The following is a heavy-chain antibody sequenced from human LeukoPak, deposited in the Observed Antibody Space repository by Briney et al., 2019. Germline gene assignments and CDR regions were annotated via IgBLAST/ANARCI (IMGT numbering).Heavy chain of an antibody. V-gene: IGHV1-18*01. Sequence: GASVKVSCKASGYTFTSYAISWVRQAPGQGLEWMGWISAYNGNTNYAQKVQGRVTVTTDTSTSTAYMELRSLTSDDTAVYYCARVEEVRGGITSFGYWGQGTLVTVSS. CDR3: ARVEEVRGGITSFGY. CDR1: GYTFTSYA. D-gene: IGHD3-10*01. CDR2: ISAYNGNT. J-gene: IGHJ4*02.